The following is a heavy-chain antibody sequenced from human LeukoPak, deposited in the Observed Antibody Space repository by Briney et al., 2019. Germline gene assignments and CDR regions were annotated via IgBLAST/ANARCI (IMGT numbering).Heavy chain of an antibody. Sequence: PGRSLRLSCAASGFTFSSFGMHWVRQAPGKGLEWVAVMSYGGSNKYYADSVKGRFTISRDNSKNTLYLQMNSLRAEDTAVYYCARDQGRFFDYWGQGTLVTVSS. CDR2: MSYGGSNK. D-gene: IGHD3-10*01. CDR1: GFTFSSFG. J-gene: IGHJ4*02. V-gene: IGHV3-30*03. CDR3: ARDQGRFFDY.